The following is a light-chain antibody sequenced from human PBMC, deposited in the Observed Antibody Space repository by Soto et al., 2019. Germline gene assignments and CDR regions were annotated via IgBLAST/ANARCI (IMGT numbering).Light chain of an antibody. CDR2: AAS. Sequence: DIQMTQSPSSLSAKVGDRVTITCRASRSVSNYLNWYQQKPGKAPKLLIYAASSLQSGVPSRFSGSGSGTDFTLTIRSLQPEDFATYYCQQSHSIPLTFGQGTRLEI. CDR3: QQSHSIPLT. CDR1: RSVSNY. J-gene: IGKJ5*01. V-gene: IGKV1-39*01.